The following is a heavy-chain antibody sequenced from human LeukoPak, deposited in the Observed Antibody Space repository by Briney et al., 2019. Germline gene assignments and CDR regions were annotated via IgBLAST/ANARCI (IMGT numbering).Heavy chain of an antibody. D-gene: IGHD4-17*01. CDR3: ASDYGDYEIDY. CDR1: GGSISSSSYY. J-gene: IGHJ4*02. V-gene: IGHV4-39*01. CDR2: IYYSGST. Sequence: SETLSLTCTVPGGSISSSSYYWGWIRQPPGKGLEWIGSIYYSGSTYYNPSLKSRVTISVDTSKNQFSLKLSSVTAADTAVYYCASDYGDYEIDYWGQGTLVTVSS.